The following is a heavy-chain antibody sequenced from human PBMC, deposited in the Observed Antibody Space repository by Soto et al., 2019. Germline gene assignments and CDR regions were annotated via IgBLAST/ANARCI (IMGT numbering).Heavy chain of an antibody. V-gene: IGHV3-30*09. CDR1: GFIFSDYA. CDR3: AKARHSTSWYGVEADF. J-gene: IGHJ4*02. Sequence: PGGSPRLSCAASGFIFSDYAMHWVRQAPGKGLEWVAVISYGGDNKYYADSVRGRFAISRDNLKNTLYLQMNSLNPEDTAVYHCAKARHSTSWYGVEADFWGQGTLVTVSS. CDR2: ISYGGDNK. D-gene: IGHD6-13*01.